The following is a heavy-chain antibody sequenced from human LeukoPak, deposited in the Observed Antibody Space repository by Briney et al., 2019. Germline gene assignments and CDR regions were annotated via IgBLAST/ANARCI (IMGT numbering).Heavy chain of an antibody. CDR2: ISSSSTI. V-gene: IGHV3-48*01. D-gene: IGHD6-13*01. CDR1: GFTFSSYS. CDR3: ARDLMGIAYRGAFYY. Sequence: GGSLRLSCAASGFTFSSYSMNWVRQAPGKGLEWVSYISSSSTIYYADSVKGRFTISRDNAKNSLYLQMNSLRAEDTAVYYCARDLMGIAYRGAFYYWGQGTLVTVSS. J-gene: IGHJ4*02.